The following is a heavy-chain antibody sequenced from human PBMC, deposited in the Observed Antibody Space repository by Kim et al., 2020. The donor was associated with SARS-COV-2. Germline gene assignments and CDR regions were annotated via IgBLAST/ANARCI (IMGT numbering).Heavy chain of an antibody. J-gene: IGHJ4*02. V-gene: IGHV4-59*01. D-gene: IGHD4-17*01. CDR1: GGSISSYY. CDR3: ATYGDLSFDY. Sequence: SETLSLTCTVSGGSISSYYWSWIRQPPGKGLEWIGYIYYSGSTNYNPSLKSRVTISVDTSKNQFSLKLSSVTAADTAVYYCATYGDLSFDYWGQGTLVTVSS. CDR2: IYYSGST.